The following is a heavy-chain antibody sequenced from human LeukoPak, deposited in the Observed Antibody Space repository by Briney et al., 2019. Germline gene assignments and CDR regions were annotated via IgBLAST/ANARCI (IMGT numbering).Heavy chain of an antibody. Sequence: SETLSLTCAVYGGSFSGYYWSWIRQPPGKGLEWIGEINHSGSTNYNPSLKSRVTISVDTSKNQFSLKLSSVTAADTAVYYRARELGSGIDYWGQGTLVTVSS. V-gene: IGHV4-34*01. J-gene: IGHJ4*02. D-gene: IGHD6-19*01. CDR1: GGSFSGYY. CDR2: INHSGST. CDR3: ARELGSGIDY.